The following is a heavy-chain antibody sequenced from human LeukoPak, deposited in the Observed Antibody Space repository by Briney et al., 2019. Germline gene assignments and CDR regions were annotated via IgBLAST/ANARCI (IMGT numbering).Heavy chain of an antibody. CDR1: GYTFTSYY. J-gene: IGHJ4*02. CDR3: ARGGGLGYSIGQSDFDY. V-gene: IGHV1-46*01. Sequence: ASVKVSCKASGYTFTSYYMHWVRQAPGQGLEWMGIINPSGGSTSYAQKFQGRVTMTRDTSTSTVYMEPSSLRSEDTAVYYCARGGGLGYSIGQSDFDYWGQGTLVTVSS. CDR2: INPSGGST. D-gene: IGHD6-25*01.